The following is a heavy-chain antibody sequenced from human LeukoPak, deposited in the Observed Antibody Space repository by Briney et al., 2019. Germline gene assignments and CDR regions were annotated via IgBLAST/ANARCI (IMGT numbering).Heavy chain of an antibody. D-gene: IGHD3-10*01. CDR1: GFTFSSYS. J-gene: IGHJ4*02. V-gene: IGHV3-21*01. CDR2: ISSSSSYI. Sequence: PGGSLRLSCAASGFTFSSYSMNWVRQAPGKGLEWVSSISSSSSYIYYADSVKGRFTISRDNAKNSLYLQMNSLRAEDTAVHYCVRGYRGGYYFDYWGQGTLVTVSS. CDR3: VRGYRGGYYFDY.